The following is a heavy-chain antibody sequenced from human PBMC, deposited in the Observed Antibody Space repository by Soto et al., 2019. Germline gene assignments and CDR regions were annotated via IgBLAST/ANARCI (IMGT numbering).Heavy chain of an antibody. Sequence: SETLSLTCTVSGGSISSGDYYWSWIRQPPGKGLEWIGYIYYSGSTYYNPSLKTRLSMSVDRSKNQFTLRLTSVTAADTAVYFCATESGSTYGYFDYWGQGTQVTVS. CDR3: ATESGSTYGYFDY. D-gene: IGHD5-18*01. CDR1: GGSISSGDYY. CDR2: IYYSGST. V-gene: IGHV4-30-4*01. J-gene: IGHJ4*02.